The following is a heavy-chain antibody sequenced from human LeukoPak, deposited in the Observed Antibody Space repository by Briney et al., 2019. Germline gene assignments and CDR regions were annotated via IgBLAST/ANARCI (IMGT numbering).Heavy chain of an antibody. D-gene: IGHD6-19*01. J-gene: IGHJ4*02. V-gene: IGHV3-23*01. CDR3: ARDGFSSGWYEY. CDR2: ISGSGGST. CDR1: GFTFSSYA. Sequence: GGSLRLSCAASGFTFSSYAMSWVRQAPGKGLEWVSAISGSGGSTYYADSVKGRFTISRDNSKNTLYLQMNNLRAEDTAAYYCARDGFSSGWYEYWGQGTLVTVSS.